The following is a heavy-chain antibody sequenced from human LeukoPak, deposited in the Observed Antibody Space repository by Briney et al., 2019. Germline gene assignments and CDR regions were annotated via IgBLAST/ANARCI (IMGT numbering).Heavy chain of an antibody. V-gene: IGHV4-34*01. D-gene: IGHD2-2*01. CDR2: INHSGST. CDR1: SGSFSGYY. Sequence: SETLSLTCAVYSGSFSGYYWSWIRQPPGKGLEWIGEINHSGSTNYNPSLKSRVTISVDTSKNQFSLKLSSVTAADTAVYYCYCSSPTTHIWGQGTLVTVSS. CDR3: YCSSPTTHI. J-gene: IGHJ4*02.